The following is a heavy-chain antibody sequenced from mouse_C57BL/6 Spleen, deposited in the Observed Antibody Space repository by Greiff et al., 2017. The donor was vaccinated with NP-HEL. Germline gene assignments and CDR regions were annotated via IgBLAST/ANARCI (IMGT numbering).Heavy chain of an antibody. V-gene: IGHV1-39*01. J-gene: IGHJ1*03. CDR3: ARSGGYDYDVSYWSFDG. CDR2: INPNYGTT. CDR1: GYSFTDYN. D-gene: IGHD2-4*01. Sequence: EVKLQESGPELVKPGASVKISCKASGYSFTDYNMNWVKQSNGKSLEWIGVINPNYGTTSYNQKFKGKATLTVDQSSSTAYMQLNSLTSEDSAVYYCARSGGYDYDVSYWSFDGWGTGTTVTVSS.